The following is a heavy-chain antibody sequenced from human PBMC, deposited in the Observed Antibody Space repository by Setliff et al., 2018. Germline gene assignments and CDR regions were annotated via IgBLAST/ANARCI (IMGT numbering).Heavy chain of an antibody. V-gene: IGHV2-70*11. Sequence: SGPTLVNPTQTLTLTCTFSGFSLSTSGMCVSWIRQPPGKALEWLARIDWDDDKYYSTSLKTRLTISKDTSKNQVVLTMTNMDPVDTATYYCARILEYCSSTSCYTLDYWGQGTMVTVSS. D-gene: IGHD2-2*02. CDR3: ARILEYCSSTSCYTLDY. J-gene: IGHJ4*02. CDR1: GFSLSTSGMC. CDR2: IDWDDDK.